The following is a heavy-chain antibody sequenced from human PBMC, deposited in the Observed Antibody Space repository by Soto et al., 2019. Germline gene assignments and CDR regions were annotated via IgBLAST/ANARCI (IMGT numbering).Heavy chain of an antibody. J-gene: IGHJ4*02. CDR2: IYSGGST. V-gene: IGHV3-53*01. Sequence: EVQLVESGGGLIQPGGSLRLSCAASGFTVSNNYMRWVRQAPGKGLEWVSLIYSGGSTHYADSVKGRFTISRDNSKNTLYLQMNSLRVEDTAVYYCARDPPGIAASGGGGWGQGTLVPVSS. D-gene: IGHD6-13*01. CDR1: GFTVSNNY. CDR3: ARDPPGIAASGGGG.